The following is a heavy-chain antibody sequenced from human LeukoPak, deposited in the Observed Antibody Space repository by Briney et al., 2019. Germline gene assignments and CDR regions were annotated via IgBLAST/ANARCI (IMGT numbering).Heavy chain of an antibody. V-gene: IGHV3-15*01. CDR3: TTTVSIAVAGTVSDY. D-gene: IGHD6-19*01. J-gene: IGHJ4*02. CDR1: GCTFSSSA. CDR2: IKSKTDGGTT. Sequence: GGSLRLSCAASGCTFSSSAMSWVRQAPGKGLEWVGRIKSKTDGGTTDYAAPVKGRFTISRDDSKNTLYLQMNSLKTEDTAVYYCTTTVSIAVAGTVSDYWGQGTLVTVSS.